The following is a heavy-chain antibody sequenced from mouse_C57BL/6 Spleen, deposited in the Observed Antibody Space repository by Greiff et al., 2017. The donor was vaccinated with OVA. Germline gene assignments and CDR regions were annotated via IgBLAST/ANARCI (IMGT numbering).Heavy chain of an antibody. CDR3: ASHYYGSSGPFAY. CDR1: GYTFTNYW. V-gene: IGHV1-63*01. CDR2: IYPGGGYT. Sequence: VQLQQSGAELVRPGTSVKMSCKASGYTFTNYWIGWAKQRPGHGLEWIGDIYPGGGYTNYNEKFKGKATLTADKSSSTAYMQFSSLTSEDSAIYYCASHYYGSSGPFAYWGQGTLVTVSA. D-gene: IGHD1-1*01. J-gene: IGHJ3*01.